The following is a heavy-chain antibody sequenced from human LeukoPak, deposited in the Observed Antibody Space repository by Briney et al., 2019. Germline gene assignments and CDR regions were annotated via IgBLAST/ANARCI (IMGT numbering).Heavy chain of an antibody. D-gene: IGHD6-19*01. CDR1: GFTFSSYS. CDR3: AREIITVFVAGPFDY. CDR2: ISSSSSYI. J-gene: IGHJ4*02. Sequence: GGSLRLSCAASGFTFSSYSMNWVRQAPGKGLEWVSSISSSSSYIYYADSVKGRFTISRDNSKNTLYLQMNSLRAEDTAVYYCAREIITVFVAGPFDYWGQGTLVTVSS. V-gene: IGHV3-21*01.